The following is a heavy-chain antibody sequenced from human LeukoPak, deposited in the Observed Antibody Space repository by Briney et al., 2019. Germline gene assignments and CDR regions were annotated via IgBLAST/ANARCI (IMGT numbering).Heavy chain of an antibody. D-gene: IGHD3-10*01. CDR1: GGSFSGYY. Sequence: SETLSLTCAVYGGSFSGYYWSWIRQPPGKGLEWIGEINHSGSTNYNPSLKSRVTISVDTSKNQFSLKLSSVTAADTAVYYCARLVLWFGEPTLDYWGQGTLVTVSS. J-gene: IGHJ4*02. CDR3: ARLVLWFGEPTLDY. V-gene: IGHV4-34*01. CDR2: INHSGST.